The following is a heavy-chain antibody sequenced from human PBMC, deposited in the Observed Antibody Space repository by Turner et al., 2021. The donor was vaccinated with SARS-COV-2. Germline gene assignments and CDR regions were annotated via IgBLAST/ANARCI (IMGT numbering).Heavy chain of an antibody. CDR1: GGSISSGGSS. CDR2: IYYSGST. CDR3: AGEDLGATTVPTWRGFDP. J-gene: IGHJ5*02. V-gene: IGHV4-31*03. Sequence: QVQLRDSGPGLGKPSQTLSLTATVPGGSISSGGSSWSWIRHPPGKGLEWIGYIYYSGSTNYNPYLKGRVTIDADKSQNQFSLRLRTGAAADAAVYYCAGEDLGATTVPTWRGFDPWGQGTLVTVSS. D-gene: IGHD4-17*01.